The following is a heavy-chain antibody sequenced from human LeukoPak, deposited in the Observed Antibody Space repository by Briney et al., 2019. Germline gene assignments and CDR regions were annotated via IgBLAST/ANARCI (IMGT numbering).Heavy chain of an antibody. V-gene: IGHV3-23*01. J-gene: IGHJ4*02. CDR1: GFTFSTYA. CDR2: IRGSDGST. CDR3: AKDVYGDYGGLDY. Sequence: GGSLRLSCAASGFTFSTYAMSWVRQAPGKGLEWVSSIRGSDGSTYYADSVKGRFAISRDNSKNTLYLQMNSLRAEDTAVYYCAKDVYGDYGGLDYWGQGTLVTVSS. D-gene: IGHD4-17*01.